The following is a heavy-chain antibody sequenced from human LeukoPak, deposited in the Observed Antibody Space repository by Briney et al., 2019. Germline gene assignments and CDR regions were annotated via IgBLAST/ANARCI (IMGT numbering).Heavy chain of an antibody. CDR1: GHTLSGLA. CDR2: SDPEDGET. CDR3: AYRPPGDESFDI. Sequence: ASVKVSCKVSGHTLSGLAMHWVRQATGKGLEWMGGSDPEDGETIYAQKFKGRVTMTEDTATDTAYMELRSLRSEDTAVYYCAYRPPGDESFDIWGQGTLVNVSS. V-gene: IGHV1-24*01. D-gene: IGHD3-16*01. J-gene: IGHJ3*02.